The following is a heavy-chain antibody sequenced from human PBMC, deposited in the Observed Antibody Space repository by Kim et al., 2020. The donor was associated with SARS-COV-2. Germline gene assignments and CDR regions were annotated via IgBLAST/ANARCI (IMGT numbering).Heavy chain of an antibody. V-gene: IGHV3-23*01. CDR1: GFTFSNYA. Sequence: GGSLRLSCAASGFTFSNYAMSWVRQAPGKGLEWVSAISGSGGSTYYADPVKGRFAISRDNSKNTLYLQMNSLRAEDTAVYYCAKDPYYDFWSGYYFDYWGQGTLVTVSS. J-gene: IGHJ4*02. CDR3: AKDPYYDFWSGYYFDY. D-gene: IGHD3-3*01. CDR2: ISGSGGST.